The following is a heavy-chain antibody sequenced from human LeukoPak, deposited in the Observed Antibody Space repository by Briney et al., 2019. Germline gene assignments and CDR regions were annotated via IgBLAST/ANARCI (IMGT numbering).Heavy chain of an antibody. D-gene: IGHD2-15*01. V-gene: IGHV1-24*01. CDR3: ARSYCSGGSCYVFDI. CDR2: FDPEDGET. J-gene: IGHJ3*02. Sequence: ASVKVSCKVSGYTLTELSMHWVRQAPGKGLEWMGGFDPEDGETIYAQKFQGRVTMTRNTSISTAYMELSSLRSEDTAVYYCARSYCSGGSCYVFDIWGQGTMVTVSS. CDR1: GYTLTELS.